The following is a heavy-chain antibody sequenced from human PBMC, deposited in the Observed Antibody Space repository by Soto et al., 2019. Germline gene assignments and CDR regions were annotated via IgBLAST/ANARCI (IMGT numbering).Heavy chain of an antibody. CDR1: GFTFSSYG. V-gene: IGHV3-33*01. D-gene: IGHD5-12*01. Sequence: QVQLVESGGVLVQPGRSLRLSCAASGFTFSSYGMHWVRQAPGKGLEWVAVIRYAGRNKYYADSVKGRFPIPIDNSQIPLSLQVNSLRAEDTAVYYDARDGGGYDGRCDYWGQGTRVNV. J-gene: IGHJ4*02. CDR2: IRYAGRNK. CDR3: ARDGGGYDGRCDY.